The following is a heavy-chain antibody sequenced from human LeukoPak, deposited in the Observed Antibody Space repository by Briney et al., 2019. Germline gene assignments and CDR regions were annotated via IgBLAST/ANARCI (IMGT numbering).Heavy chain of an antibody. J-gene: IGHJ4*02. CDR1: GGTFSSYT. Sequence: ASVKVSCKASGGTFSSYTISWVRQAPGQGLEWMGWMNPNSGNTGYAQKFQGRVTMTRNTSISTAYMELSSLRSEDTAVYYCARGSRGVIVGAGDYWGQGTLVTVSS. CDR2: MNPNSGNT. D-gene: IGHD1-26*01. CDR3: ARGSRGVIVGAGDY. V-gene: IGHV1-8*02.